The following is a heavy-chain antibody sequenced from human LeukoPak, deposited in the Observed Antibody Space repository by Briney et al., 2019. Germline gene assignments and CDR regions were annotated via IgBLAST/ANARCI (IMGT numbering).Heavy chain of an antibody. CDR1: GFTFSSHS. V-gene: IGHV3-21*01. J-gene: IGHJ5*02. CDR2: ISSSSSYI. CDR3: ARTHCSSTSCYSHNWFDP. D-gene: IGHD2-2*02. Sequence: GGSLRLSCAASGFTFSSHSMNWVRQAPGKGLEWVSSISSSSSYIYYADSVKGRFTISRDNAKNSLYLQMNSLRAEDTAVYYCARTHCSSTSCYSHNWFDPWGQGTLVTVSS.